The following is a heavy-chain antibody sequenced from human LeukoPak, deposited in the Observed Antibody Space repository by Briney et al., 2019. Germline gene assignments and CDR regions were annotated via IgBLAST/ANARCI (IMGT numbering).Heavy chain of an antibody. Sequence: SVKVSCKASGGTFSNYAINWVRQAPGQGPEWMGRIIPILSGPNYAQKFQGRVTITADESTNTAYMELNSLRSEDTAVYYCARATYGSGSDSWGQGTLVTVSS. CDR3: ARATYGSGSDS. J-gene: IGHJ4*02. D-gene: IGHD1-1*01. CDR2: IIPILSGP. V-gene: IGHV1-69*11. CDR1: GGTFSNYA.